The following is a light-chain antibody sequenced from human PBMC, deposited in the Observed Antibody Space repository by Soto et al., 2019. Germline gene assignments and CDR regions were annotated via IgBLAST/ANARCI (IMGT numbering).Light chain of an antibody. V-gene: IGLV2-14*01. Sequence: QSALTQPASVSGSPGQSITISCTGTSSDVGGYNYVSWYQQHPGKAPKLMIYEVSNRPSGVSNRFSGSKSVNAASLTISGLQAEDEADYYCCSYTGSDTWVFGGGTKLTVL. CDR1: SSDVGGYNY. CDR3: CSYTGSDTWV. CDR2: EVS. J-gene: IGLJ3*02.